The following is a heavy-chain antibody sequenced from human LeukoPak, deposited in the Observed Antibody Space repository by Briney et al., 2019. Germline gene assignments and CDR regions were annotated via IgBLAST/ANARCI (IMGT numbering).Heavy chain of an antibody. V-gene: IGHV4-4*07. Sequence: SSETLSLTCTVSGGSISSYYWSWIRQPAGKGLEWIGRIYTSGSTNYNPSLKSRVTMSVDTSKNQLSLKLSSVTAADTAVYYCARGTGSYYNGDAFDIWGQGTMVTVSS. CDR2: IYTSGST. J-gene: IGHJ3*02. CDR1: GGSISSYY. CDR3: ARGTGSYYNGDAFDI. D-gene: IGHD3-10*01.